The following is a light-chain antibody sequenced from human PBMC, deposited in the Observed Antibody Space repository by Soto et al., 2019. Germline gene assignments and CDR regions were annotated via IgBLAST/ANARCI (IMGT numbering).Light chain of an antibody. V-gene: IGKV1-9*01. CDR1: QGIGSY. CDR3: QQLNNYPLT. J-gene: IGKJ4*01. Sequence: DIHMTQSPSTLSASVGDRVTITCRASQGIGSYLAWYQQKPGKAPRLLIYAASTLQSGVPSRFSGSGSDTEFTLTISSLQPVYFATHYCQQLNNYPLTFXGGTKVDIK. CDR2: AAS.